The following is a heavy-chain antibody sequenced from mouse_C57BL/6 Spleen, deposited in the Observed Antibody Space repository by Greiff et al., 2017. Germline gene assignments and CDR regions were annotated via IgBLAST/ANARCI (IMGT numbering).Heavy chain of an antibody. CDR3: ARYDYDPGNWYFDV. D-gene: IGHD2-4*01. Sequence: QVQLQQSGPELVKPGASVKISCKASGYAFSSSWMNWVKQRPGKGLEWIGRIYPGDGDTNYNGKFKGKATLTADKSSSTAYMQLSSLTSEDSAVYFCARYDYDPGNWYFDVWGTGTTVTVSS. V-gene: IGHV1-82*01. CDR2: IYPGDGDT. CDR1: GYAFSSSW. J-gene: IGHJ1*03.